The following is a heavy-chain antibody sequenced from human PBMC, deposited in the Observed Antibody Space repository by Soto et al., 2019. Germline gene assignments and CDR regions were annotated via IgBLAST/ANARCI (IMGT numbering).Heavy chain of an antibody. D-gene: IGHD6-19*01. Sequence: PSETLSLTFDVSGASITTYYWSWIRQAPQKGLEWIGNVYHTGTTDYNSSLKSRVTISVDTSKNQFSLNMNSLTAADTAVYYCARRLFGSGWTLDSWGQGALVTVSS. CDR2: VYHTGTT. V-gene: IGHV4-59*01. J-gene: IGHJ4*02. CDR1: GASITTYY. CDR3: ARRLFGSGWTLDS.